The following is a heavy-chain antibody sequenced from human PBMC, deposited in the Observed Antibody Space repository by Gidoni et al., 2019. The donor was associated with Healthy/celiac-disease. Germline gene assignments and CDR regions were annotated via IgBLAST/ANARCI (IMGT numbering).Heavy chain of an antibody. CDR3: TRLGIVGATYGMDV. CDR1: GFTFGDYA. D-gene: IGHD1-26*01. V-gene: IGHV3-49*03. CDR2: IRSKAYGGTT. J-gene: IGHJ6*02. Sequence: EVQLVESGGGLVQPGRSLRLSCTASGFTFGDYAMSWFRQAPGKGLEWVGFIRSKAYGGTTEYAASVKGRFTISRDDSKSIAYLQMNSLKTEDTAVYYCTRLGIVGATYGMDVWGQGTTVTVS.